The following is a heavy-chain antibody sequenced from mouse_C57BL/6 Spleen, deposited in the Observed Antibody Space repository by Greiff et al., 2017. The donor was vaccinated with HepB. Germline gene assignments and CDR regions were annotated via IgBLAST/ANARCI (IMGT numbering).Heavy chain of an antibody. CDR3: ARSPHAMDY. V-gene: IGHV1-82*01. CDR2: IYPGDGAT. CDR1: GYAFSSSW. Sequence: QVQLKQSGPELVKPGASVKISCKASGYAFSSSWMNWVKQRPGKGLEWIGRIYPGDGATNYNGKFKGKATLTAGKSSSTAYMQLSSLTSEDSAVYFCARSPHAMDYWGQGTSVTVSS. J-gene: IGHJ4*01.